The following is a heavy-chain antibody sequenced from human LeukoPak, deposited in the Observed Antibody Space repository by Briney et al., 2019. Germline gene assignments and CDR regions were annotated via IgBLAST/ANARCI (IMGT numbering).Heavy chain of an antibody. D-gene: IGHD3-22*01. V-gene: IGHV3-74*01. CDR3: GSLTVVARDH. CDR2: INSDGSAT. Sequence: HPGGSLRLSCAASGFSLSTQWVHGVRRAPGKGLVYVAQINSDGSATAYADSVKGRFTISRDNAKNTLYLEMSSLRAEDRAVYYCGSLTVVARDHWGQGTLVTVSS. J-gene: IGHJ4*02. CDR1: GFSLSTQW.